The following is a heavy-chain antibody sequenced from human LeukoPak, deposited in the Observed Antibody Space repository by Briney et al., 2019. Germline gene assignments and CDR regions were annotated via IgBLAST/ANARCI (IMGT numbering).Heavy chain of an antibody. CDR2: IYHSGRT. CDR1: GYSISSGYY. D-gene: IGHD3-22*01. V-gene: IGHV4-38-2*02. J-gene: IGHJ4*02. Sequence: SESLSLTCGVSGYSISSGYYWGWIRQPPGKGLEWIGSIYHSGRTYYNSSLKSRVTISVDTSKNQVSLKLNSVTAADTAVYYCAREDYDTSVYYRPYWGQGTLVTVAS. CDR3: AREDYDTSVYYRPY.